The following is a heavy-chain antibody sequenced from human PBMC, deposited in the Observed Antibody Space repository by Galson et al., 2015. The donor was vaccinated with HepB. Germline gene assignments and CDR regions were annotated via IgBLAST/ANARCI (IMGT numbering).Heavy chain of an antibody. V-gene: IGHV1-18*04. CDR3: ARETAVTAKTYYYYYGMDV. Sequence: SVKVSCKASGYTFTSYGISWVRQAPGQGLEWMGWISAYNGNTNYAQKLQGRVTMTTDTSTSTAYMELRSLRSDDTAVYYCARETAVTAKTYYYYYGMDVWGQGTTVTVSS. J-gene: IGHJ6*02. D-gene: IGHD2-21*02. CDR1: GYTFTSYG. CDR2: ISAYNGNT.